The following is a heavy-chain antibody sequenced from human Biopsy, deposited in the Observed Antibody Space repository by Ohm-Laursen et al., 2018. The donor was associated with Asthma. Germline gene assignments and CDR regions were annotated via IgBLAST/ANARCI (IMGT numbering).Heavy chain of an antibody. CDR2: IYYNGGT. J-gene: IGHJ4*02. Sequence: SDTLSLTCIVSGASISSYYLSWIRQPPGKGLEWIGYIYYNGGTNYNPSLKSRVSISIDTSKNQFSLKLSSVTAADTAVYYCARAQDYYDSRGYYRSFDYWGQGTLVTVSS. D-gene: IGHD3-22*01. V-gene: IGHV4-59*12. CDR1: GASISSYY. CDR3: ARAQDYYDSRGYYRSFDY.